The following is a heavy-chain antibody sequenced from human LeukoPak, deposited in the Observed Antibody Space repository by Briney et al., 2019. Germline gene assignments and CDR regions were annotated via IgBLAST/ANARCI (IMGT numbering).Heavy chain of an antibody. J-gene: IGHJ6*04. V-gene: IGHV4-61*02. CDR2: IYTSGST. Sequence: PSKTLSLTCTVSGGSISSGSYYWSWIRQPAGKGLEWIGRIYTSGSTNYNPSLKSRVTISVDTSKNQFSLKLSSVTAADTAVYYCAAGEYYYDSSGYPPMDVWGKGATVTVSS. CDR1: GGSISSGSYY. D-gene: IGHD3-22*01. CDR3: AAGEYYYDSSGYPPMDV.